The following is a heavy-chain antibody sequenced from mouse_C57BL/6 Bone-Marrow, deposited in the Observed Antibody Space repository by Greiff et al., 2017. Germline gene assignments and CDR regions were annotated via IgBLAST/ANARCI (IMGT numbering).Heavy chain of an antibody. CDR2: IDPEDGDT. CDR3: TGGNLAWFAD. CDR1: GFNIKDYY. Sequence: VQLQQSGAELVRPGASVKLSCTASGFNIKDYYMHWVKQRPEQGLEWIGRIDPEDGDTEYAPKFQGKATMTADPSSNTAYLQLSSLTSEDTAVYYCTGGNLAWFADWGQGTLVTVSA. D-gene: IGHD2-1*01. J-gene: IGHJ3*01. V-gene: IGHV14-1*01.